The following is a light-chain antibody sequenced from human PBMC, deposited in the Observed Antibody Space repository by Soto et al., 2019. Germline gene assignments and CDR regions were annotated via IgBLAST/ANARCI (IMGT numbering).Light chain of an antibody. V-gene: IGKV3-20*01. CDR2: GAS. CDR3: LHYLDSPWA. J-gene: IGKJ1*01. Sequence: EIVLTQSPATLSLSPGERATLSCRASQSVIGNYLAWYRQKPGQTPRLLIFGASRRATGIPDRFSGSGSGTDFTLTISRLEPEDFAVYYCLHYLDSPWAFGQGTKVEIK. CDR1: QSVIGNY.